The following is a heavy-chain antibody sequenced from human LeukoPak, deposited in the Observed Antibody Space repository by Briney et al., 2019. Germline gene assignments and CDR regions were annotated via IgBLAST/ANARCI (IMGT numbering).Heavy chain of an antibody. D-gene: IGHD5-18*01. J-gene: IGHJ4*02. CDR1: GFTFDDYG. V-gene: IGHV3-20*04. Sequence: PGGSLRLSRAASGFTFDDYGMSWVRQAPGKGLEWVSGINWNGGSTGYADSVKGRFTISRDNAKNSLYLQMNSLRAEDTALYYCAPVVDTAMAGDMDYWGQGTLVTVSS. CDR2: INWNGGST. CDR3: APVVDTAMAGDMDY.